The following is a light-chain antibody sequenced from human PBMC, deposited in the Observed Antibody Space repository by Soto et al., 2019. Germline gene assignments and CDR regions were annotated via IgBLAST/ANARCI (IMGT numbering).Light chain of an antibody. V-gene: IGKV1-5*01. CDR1: QSITTW. Sequence: DIQMTQSPSTLSASVGDRVTITCRASQSITTWLAWYQQKPGKAPKLLIYDASSLESGVPSRFSGSGSGTELTLTITAVQPDDFAIYYFQQYYSYPYTFGHGTKLEIK. CDR2: DAS. J-gene: IGKJ2*01. CDR3: QQYYSYPYT.